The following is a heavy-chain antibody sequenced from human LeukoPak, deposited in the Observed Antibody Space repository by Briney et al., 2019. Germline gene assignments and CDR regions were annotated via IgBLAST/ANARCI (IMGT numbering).Heavy chain of an antibody. CDR2: ISGSGGST. V-gene: IGHV3-23*01. CDR3: AKSPLWFGELLSGQYYYYYYMDV. J-gene: IGHJ6*03. D-gene: IGHD3-10*01. CDR1: GFTFSSYG. Sequence: PGGSLRLSCAASGFTFSSYGMSWVRQAPGKGLEWVSAISGSGGSTYYADSVKGRFTISRDNSKNTLYLQMNSLRAEDTAVYYCAKSPLWFGELLSGQYYYYYYMDVWGKGTTVTVSS.